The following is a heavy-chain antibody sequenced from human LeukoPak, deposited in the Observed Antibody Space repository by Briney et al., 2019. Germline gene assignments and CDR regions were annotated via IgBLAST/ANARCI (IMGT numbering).Heavy chain of an antibody. V-gene: IGHV3-30-3*01. CDR2: ISYDGNNN. CDR3: ARAGKALLLWFGEPVDY. D-gene: IGHD3-10*01. Sequence: PGGSLRLSCAASGFTFSTYSMHWVRQAPGKGLEWVAVISYDGNNNYYADSVKGRFIISRDNSKNTLYLQMNSLRAEDTAVYYCARAGKALLLWFGEPVDYWGQGTLVTVS. CDR1: GFTFSTYS. J-gene: IGHJ4*02.